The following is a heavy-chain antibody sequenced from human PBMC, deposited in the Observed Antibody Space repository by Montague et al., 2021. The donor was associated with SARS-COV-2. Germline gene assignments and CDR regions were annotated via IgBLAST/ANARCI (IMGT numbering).Heavy chain of an antibody. Sequence: SETLSLTCTVSGGSISSSSYYWGWIRQPPGKGLEWIGSIYYSGSIYYNPSLKSRVTISVDTSKNQFSLKLSSVTAADTAVYYCARRVTGTTVHYYYYGMDVWGQGTTVTVSS. D-gene: IGHD1-20*01. CDR1: GGSISSSSYY. CDR2: IYYSGSI. J-gene: IGHJ6*02. V-gene: IGHV4-39*01. CDR3: ARRVTGTTVHYYYYGMDV.